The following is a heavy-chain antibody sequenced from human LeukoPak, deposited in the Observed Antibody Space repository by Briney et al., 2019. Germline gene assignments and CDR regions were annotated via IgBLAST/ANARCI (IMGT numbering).Heavy chain of an antibody. CDR3: ARDLTTVTTSSYFDY. V-gene: IGHV1-18*01. CDR1: GGTFIHYS. J-gene: IGHJ4*02. D-gene: IGHD4-17*01. Sequence: ASVKVSCKASGGTFIHYSISWVRQAPGQGLEWMGWISAYNGSTNYAQKLQGRVTMTTDTSTSTAYMELRSLRSDDTAVYYCARDLTTVTTSSYFDYWGQGTLVTVSS. CDR2: ISAYNGST.